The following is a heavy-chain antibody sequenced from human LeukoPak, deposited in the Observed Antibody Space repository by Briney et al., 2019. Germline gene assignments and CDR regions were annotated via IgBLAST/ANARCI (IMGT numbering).Heavy chain of an antibody. CDR3: ARHEIGPYDYGADY. CDR2: IYYSGST. CDR1: GGSISSYY. V-gene: IGHV4-59*08. J-gene: IGHJ4*02. D-gene: IGHD5-12*01. Sequence: SETLSLTCTVSGGSISSYYWSWIRQPPGKGLEWIGYIYYSGSTNYNPSLKSRVTISVDTSKNQFSLKLSSVTAADTAVYYCARHEIGPYDYGADYWGQGTLVTVSS.